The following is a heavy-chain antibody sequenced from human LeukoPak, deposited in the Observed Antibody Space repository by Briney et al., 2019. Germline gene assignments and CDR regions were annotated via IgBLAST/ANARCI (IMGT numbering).Heavy chain of an antibody. CDR2: IYYSGST. V-gene: IGHV4-59*06. J-gene: IGHJ6*02. CDR3: ARYRDYSNFLYYYGMDV. CDR1: GGSISSYY. Sequence: SETLSLTCTVSGGSISSYYWSWIRQHPGKGLEWIGYIYYSGSTYYNPSLKSRVTISVDTSKSQFSLKLSSVTAADTAVYYCARYRDYSNFLYYYGMDVWGQGTTVTVSS. D-gene: IGHD4-11*01.